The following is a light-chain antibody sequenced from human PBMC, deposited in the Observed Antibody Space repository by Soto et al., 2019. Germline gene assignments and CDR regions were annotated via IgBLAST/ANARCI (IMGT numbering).Light chain of an antibody. CDR2: GAS. CDR1: QSLSSNF. Sequence: EIVLTQSPGILSLSPGERASLSCGASQSLSSNFLAWYQQKPGQAPRLLIYGASSRATGIPDRFSGTGSETDFTLTINRLEPEDFAVYYCQQYGSSPGTFGQGTKVDIK. V-gene: IGKV3-20*01. J-gene: IGKJ1*01. CDR3: QQYGSSPGT.